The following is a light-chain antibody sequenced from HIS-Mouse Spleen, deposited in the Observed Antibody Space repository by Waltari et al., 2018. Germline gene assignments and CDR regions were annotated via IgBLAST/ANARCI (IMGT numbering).Light chain of an antibody. CDR2: EGS. Sequence: QSALTQPASVSGSPGRSITISCTGSSSDVGLDNLVSGYPQPPGKAPKPLIYEGSKRHSGVSNRFSGSKSGKPASLTISGLQADDEADYYCCSYAGSSTWVFGGGTKLTVL. CDR3: CSYAGSSTWV. V-gene: IGLV2-23*01. CDR1: SSDVGLDNL. J-gene: IGLJ3*02.